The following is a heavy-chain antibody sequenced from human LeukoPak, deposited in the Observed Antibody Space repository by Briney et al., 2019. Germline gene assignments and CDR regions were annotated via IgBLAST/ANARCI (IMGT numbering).Heavy chain of an antibody. CDR2: IYYSGRT. D-gene: IGHD2/OR15-2a*01. CDR3: ARERNTWFDS. J-gene: IGHJ5*01. CDR1: GGSISSSGFY. Sequence: SETLSLTCTVSGGSISSSGFYWVWIRQPPGKGLEWIGSIYYSGRTYHNPSLKSRVTISVDTSKNQVSLKVNSVTAADTAVYYCARERNTWFDSWGQGILVTVSS. V-gene: IGHV4-39*02.